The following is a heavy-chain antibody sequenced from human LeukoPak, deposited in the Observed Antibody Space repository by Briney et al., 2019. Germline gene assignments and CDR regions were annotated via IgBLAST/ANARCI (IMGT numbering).Heavy chain of an antibody. J-gene: IGHJ3*02. CDR2: IIPILDVA. CDR3: TREGVYSPDGSGYHRDAFDI. D-gene: IGHD3-22*01. CDR1: GNNFNSYV. Sequence: SVKVSCKASGNNFNSYVITWVRQAPGQGLEWVGRIIPILDVANSAQKFRGRVTITADKSTNTAHMELSSLTSEDTAVYYCTREGVYSPDGSGYHRDAFDIWGHGTLVIVSS. V-gene: IGHV1-69*04.